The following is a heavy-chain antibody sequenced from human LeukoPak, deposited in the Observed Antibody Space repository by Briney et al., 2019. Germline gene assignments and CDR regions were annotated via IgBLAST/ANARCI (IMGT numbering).Heavy chain of an antibody. CDR2: ISLDGGKK. J-gene: IGHJ6*02. CDR3: ARDSNYGMDV. CDR1: GFTFSSYG. Sequence: GRSLRLSCAASGFTFSSYGMHWVRQAPGKGLEWVALISLDGGKKYYADSVKGRFTISRDNSKNTVYLQMNSLRAEDTAVYYCARDSNYGMDVWGQGTTVTVSS. V-gene: IGHV3-30*03.